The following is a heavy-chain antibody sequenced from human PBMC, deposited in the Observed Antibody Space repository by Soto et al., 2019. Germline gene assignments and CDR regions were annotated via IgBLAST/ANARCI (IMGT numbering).Heavy chain of an antibody. D-gene: IGHD3-10*01. CDR3: ARGRFGELFN. V-gene: IGHV4-34*01. CDR1: GGSFSGYY. Sequence: SETLSLTCAVYGGSFSGYYLSWIRQPPGKGLEWIGEINHSGSTNYNPSLKSRVTISVDTSKNQFSLKLSSVTAADTAVYYCARGRFGELFNWGQGTLVTVSS. J-gene: IGHJ4*02. CDR2: INHSGST.